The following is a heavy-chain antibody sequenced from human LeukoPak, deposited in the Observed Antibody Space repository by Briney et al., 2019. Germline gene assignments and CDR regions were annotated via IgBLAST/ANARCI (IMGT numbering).Heavy chain of an antibody. Sequence: GGSLRLSCATSGFTFNNYNMNWVRQAPGRALEWVSSITSSGTYIFYADSVKGRFTISRDNAKNSLYLQMNSLGPEDTAVYYCARDPYSGNYGNYYYYYMDVWGKGTTVTVSS. V-gene: IGHV3-21*01. CDR1: GFTFNNYN. J-gene: IGHJ6*03. CDR3: ARDPYSGNYGNYYYYYMDV. CDR2: ITSSGTYI. D-gene: IGHD1-26*01.